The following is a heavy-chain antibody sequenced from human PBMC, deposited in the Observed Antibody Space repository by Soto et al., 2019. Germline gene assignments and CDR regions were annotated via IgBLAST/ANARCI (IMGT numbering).Heavy chain of an antibody. Sequence: GGSLRLSCAASGFTFSSYGMHWVRQAPGKGLEWVAVISYDGSNKYYADSVKGRFTISRDNSKNTLYLQMNSLRAEDTAVYYCAKENSSGWGDFIDYWGQGTLVTVSS. D-gene: IGHD6-19*01. CDR2: ISYDGSNK. CDR1: GFTFSSYG. J-gene: IGHJ4*02. V-gene: IGHV3-30*18. CDR3: AKENSSGWGDFIDY.